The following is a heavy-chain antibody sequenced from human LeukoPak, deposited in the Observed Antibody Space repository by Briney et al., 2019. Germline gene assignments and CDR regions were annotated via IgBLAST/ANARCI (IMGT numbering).Heavy chain of an antibody. CDR3: AREVDNSDYYHPGAFDI. D-gene: IGHD3-22*01. CDR2: ISYSGST. V-gene: IGHV4-59*12. Sequence: PSETLSLTCTVSGASISTYYWSWIRQPPGKGLEWIAFISYSGSTYYHPSLKSRVTISVDTSKNQFSLKLSSVTAADTAVYYCAREVDNSDYYHPGAFDIWGQGTMVTVSS. J-gene: IGHJ3*02. CDR1: GASISTYY.